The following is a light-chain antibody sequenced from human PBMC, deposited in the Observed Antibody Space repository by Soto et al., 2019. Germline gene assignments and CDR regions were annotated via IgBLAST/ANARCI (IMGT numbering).Light chain of an antibody. CDR2: DAS. CDR3: QQYENLPT. V-gene: IGKV1-33*01. Sequence: DVQMTQSHSVLSASVGDRVTITCQASQNINNYLNWYQQKPGRAPKLLIYDASNLEAGVPSRFRGSGSGTDFTFTISRLQPEDIATYYCQQYENLPTFGHGTRLEIK. CDR1: QNINNY. J-gene: IGKJ5*01.